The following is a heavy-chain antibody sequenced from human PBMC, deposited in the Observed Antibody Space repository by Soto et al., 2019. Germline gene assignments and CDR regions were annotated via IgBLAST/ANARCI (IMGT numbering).Heavy chain of an antibody. CDR2: ISGSGGST. Sequence: EVQLLESGGGLVQPGGSLRLSCAASGFTFSSYAMSWVRQAPGKGLEWVSAISGSGGSTYYADSVKGRFTISRDNSKNTRYLQMNSLRAEDTAVYYCAKERVSPDILSGYSNWFDPWGQGTLVTVSS. D-gene: IGHD3-9*01. CDR1: GFTFSSYA. J-gene: IGHJ5*02. CDR3: AKERVSPDILSGYSNWFDP. V-gene: IGHV3-23*01.